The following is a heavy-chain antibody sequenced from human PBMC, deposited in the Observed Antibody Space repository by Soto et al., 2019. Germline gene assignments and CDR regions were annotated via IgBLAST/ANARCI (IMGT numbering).Heavy chain of an antibody. D-gene: IGHD3-10*01. CDR1: GYSFTNYA. J-gene: IGHJ4*02. V-gene: IGHV1-3*01. Sequence: ASVKVSCKASGYSFTNYAMHWVRQAPGQRLEWMGWINAGNGNTKYSQNFQGRVTITRDTSASTVFMELSSLRSEDTAVYYCALFWFGESYDFDYWGQGTLVTVSS. CDR3: ALFWFGESYDFDY. CDR2: INAGNGNT.